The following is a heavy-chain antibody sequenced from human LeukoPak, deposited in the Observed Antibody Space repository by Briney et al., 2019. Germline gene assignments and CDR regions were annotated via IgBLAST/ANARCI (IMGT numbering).Heavy chain of an antibody. Sequence: HSGGSLRLSCAASGFTFSSYAMHWVRQAPGKGLVWVAVISYDGSNKCYADSVKGRFTISRDNSKNTLYLQMNSLRAEDTAVYYCAREGFVVVPAAMAGGDYYYYYYMDVWGKGTTVTVSS. CDR2: ISYDGSNK. D-gene: IGHD2-2*01. CDR3: AREGFVVVPAAMAGGDYYYYYYMDV. J-gene: IGHJ6*03. CDR1: GFTFSSYA. V-gene: IGHV3-30*04.